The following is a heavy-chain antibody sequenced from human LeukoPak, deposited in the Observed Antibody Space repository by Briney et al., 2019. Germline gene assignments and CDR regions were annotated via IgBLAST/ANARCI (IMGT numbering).Heavy chain of an antibody. CDR3: ARESRDFPIDY. J-gene: IGHJ4*02. CDR1: GGTFSSYA. D-gene: IGHD3-10*01. Sequence: GASVKVSCKASGGTFSSYAISRVRQAPGQGLEWMGGIIPIFGTANYAQKFQGRVTITADKSTSTAYMELRSLRSDDTAVYYCARESRDFPIDYWGQGTLVTVSS. V-gene: IGHV1-69*06. CDR2: IIPIFGTA.